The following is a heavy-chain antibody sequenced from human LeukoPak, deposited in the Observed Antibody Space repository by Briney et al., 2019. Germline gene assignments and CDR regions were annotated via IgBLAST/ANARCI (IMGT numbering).Heavy chain of an antibody. D-gene: IGHD6-13*01. J-gene: IGHJ4*02. CDR1: GFTFSSYW. V-gene: IGHV3-74*01. Sequence: PGGSLRLSCAASGFTFSSYWMHWVRQAPGKGLVWVSRINSDGSSTSYADSVKGRFTISRDNAKNTLYLQMNSLRAEDTAVYYCARSMEGYSSSWYSRAGYFDYWGQGTLVTVSS. CDR3: ARSMEGYSSSWYSRAGYFDY. CDR2: INSDGSST.